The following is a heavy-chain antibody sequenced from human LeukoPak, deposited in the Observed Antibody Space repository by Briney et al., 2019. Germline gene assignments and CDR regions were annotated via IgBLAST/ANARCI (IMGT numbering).Heavy chain of an antibody. CDR2: IKQDGSEK. V-gene: IGHV3-7*03. J-gene: IGHJ3*02. Sequence: GGSLRLSCAASGFTFSSYWMSWVRQAPGKGLEWVANIKQDGSEKYYVDSVKGRFTISRDNAKNSLYLQMNSLRAEDTALYYCAKGSVGTAASNYYDSSGYPGGAFDIWGQGTMVTVSS. CDR1: GFTFSSYW. CDR3: AKGSVGTAASNYYDSSGYPGGAFDI. D-gene: IGHD3-22*01.